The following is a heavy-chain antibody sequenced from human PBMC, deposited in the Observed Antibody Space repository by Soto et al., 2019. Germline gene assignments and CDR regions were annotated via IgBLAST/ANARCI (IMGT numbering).Heavy chain of an antibody. J-gene: IGHJ6*02. V-gene: IGHV3-30*04. Sequence: QVQLVESGGGVVQPGRSLRLSCVASGFTSSSYFMHWVRQAPGKGQEWVALISYDGSNKHYADSVKGRFTISRDNSKNTLYLQMKSVRGDDTAVYSCARGDHYYGMDVWGQGTTVTVSS. CDR3: ARGDHYYGMDV. CDR1: GFTSSSYF. CDR2: ISYDGSNK.